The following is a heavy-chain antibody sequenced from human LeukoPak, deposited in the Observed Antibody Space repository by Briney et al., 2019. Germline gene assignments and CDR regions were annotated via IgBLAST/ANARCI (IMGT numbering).Heavy chain of an antibody. J-gene: IGHJ4*02. CDR3: ARDLGYCSGGSCRPYFDY. D-gene: IGHD2-15*01. CDR2: INPNNAAT. V-gene: IGHV1-2*02. CDR1: GYTFTGYY. Sequence: SVKVSCKASGYTFTGYYMHWVRQAPGQGLEWMGWINPNNAATNYAQKFQGRVTMTRDTSISTAYMELSRLSSDDTAVYYCARDLGYCSGGSCRPYFDYWGQGTLVTVSS.